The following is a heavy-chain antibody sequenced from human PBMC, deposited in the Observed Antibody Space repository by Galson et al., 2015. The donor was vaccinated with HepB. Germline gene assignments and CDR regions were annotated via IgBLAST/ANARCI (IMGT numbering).Heavy chain of an antibody. CDR3: TTDQPLDYEVWVAQTGGMDV. CDR2: IKSKTDGGTT. J-gene: IGHJ6*02. D-gene: IGHD3-22*01. V-gene: IGHV3-15*01. CDR1: GFTFSSYA. Sequence: SLRLSCAASGFTFSSYAMHWVRQAPGKGLEWVGRIKSKTDGGTTDYAAPVKGRFTISRDDSKNTLYLQMNSLKTEDTAVYYCTTDQPLDYEVWVAQTGGMDVWGQGTTVTVSS.